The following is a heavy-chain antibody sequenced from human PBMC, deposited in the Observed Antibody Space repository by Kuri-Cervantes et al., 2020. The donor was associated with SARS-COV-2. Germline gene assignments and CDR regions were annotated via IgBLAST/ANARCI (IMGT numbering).Heavy chain of an antibody. CDR3: ASAQGPYYYDSSGYYRFDY. D-gene: IGHD3-22*01. V-gene: IGHV4-39*01. CDR2: VYYSGST. Sequence: SETLSLTCTVSGGSTSSQSYYWGWIRQPPGKGLEWIGSVYYSGSTYYNPSLKSRVTISVDTSKNQFSLKLSSVTAADTAVYYCASAQGPYYYDSSGYYRFDYWGQGTLVTVSS. J-gene: IGHJ4*02. CDR1: GGSTSSQSYY.